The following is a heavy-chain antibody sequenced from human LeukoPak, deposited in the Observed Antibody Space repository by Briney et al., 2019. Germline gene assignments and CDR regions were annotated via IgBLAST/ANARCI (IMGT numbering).Heavy chain of an antibody. CDR1: GYTFDENY. CDR2: INPKRGAT. V-gene: IGHV1-2*02. J-gene: IGHJ3*01. Sequence: EASVKVSCKASGYTFDENYIHWVRQAPGQGPEWMGWINPKRGATDSAQKFQGRLTMTRDTSIATASMDLSGLRLDDTGIYYCARAGDESTGHYDFWGQGTMITVSS. CDR3: ARAGDESTGHYDF. D-gene: IGHD2-8*02.